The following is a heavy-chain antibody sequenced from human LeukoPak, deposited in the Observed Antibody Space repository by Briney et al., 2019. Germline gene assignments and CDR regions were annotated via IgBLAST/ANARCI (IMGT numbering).Heavy chain of an antibody. D-gene: IGHD5-18*01. CDR1: GASTASHY. Sequence: SETLSPTCTVSGASTASHYWTWLRQPPGKELEWIAYMFDTVSTKSNPSLKSRLTLSVDTSKKQLSLRLSSVTAADTAVYYCATIKRGSTYGYFDFWGQGIKVTVSS. V-gene: IGHV4-59*11. J-gene: IGHJ4*02. CDR3: ATIKRGSTYGYFDF. CDR2: MFDTVST.